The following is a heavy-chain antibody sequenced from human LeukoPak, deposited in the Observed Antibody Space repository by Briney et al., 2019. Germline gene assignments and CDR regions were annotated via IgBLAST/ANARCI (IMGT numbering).Heavy chain of an antibody. Sequence: SETLSLTCTVSGGSISTTTYYWAWIRQPSGKGLEWIGSIYNSVNTYYNPSLKSRVTISVDTSANHFSLKLSSVTAADTAVYYCASYSYDSSGYSELDDWGQGTLVTVSA. CDR3: ASYSYDSSGYSELDD. J-gene: IGHJ4*02. V-gene: IGHV4-39*02. CDR2: IYNSVNT. CDR1: GGSISTTTYY. D-gene: IGHD3-22*01.